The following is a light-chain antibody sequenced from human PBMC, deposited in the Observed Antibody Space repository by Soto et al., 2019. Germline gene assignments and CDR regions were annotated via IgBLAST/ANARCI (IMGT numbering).Light chain of an antibody. J-gene: IGLJ2*01. V-gene: IGLV1-51*01. CDR1: SSNIGNNY. Sequence: QSVLTQPPSVSAAPGQTVTISCSGSSSNIGNNYVSWYQQLPGTAPKLLIYDNNERPSGIPDRFSDSKSGTSATLGITGLQTGDEADYYCGTWDSSLSSVVFGGGTKLTVL. CDR3: GTWDSSLSSVV. CDR2: DNN.